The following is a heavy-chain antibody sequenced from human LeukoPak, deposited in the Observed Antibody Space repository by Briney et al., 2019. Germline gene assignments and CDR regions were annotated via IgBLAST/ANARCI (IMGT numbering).Heavy chain of an antibody. CDR2: ITPDGDGS. D-gene: IGHD3-22*01. CDR3: ARDSNNYDSH. V-gene: IGHV3-74*01. Sequence: GGSLRLSCAASGFTFSSFWMHWVRQVPGKGLEWVPRITPDGDGSTYAASVQGRFTISRDNAKGTVYLQMSNLRAEDTALYYCARDSNNYDSHLGQGTLVTVSS. J-gene: IGHJ4*02. CDR1: GFTFSSFW.